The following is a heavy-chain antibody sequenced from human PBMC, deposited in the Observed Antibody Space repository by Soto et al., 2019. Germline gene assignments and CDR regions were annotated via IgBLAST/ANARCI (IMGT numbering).Heavy chain of an antibody. D-gene: IGHD6-6*01. V-gene: IGHV1-69*13. CDR1: GGTFSSYA. J-gene: IGHJ6*02. Sequence: SVKVSCKASGGTFSSYAISWVRQAPGQGLEWMGGIIPIFGTANYAQKFQGRVTITADESTSTAYMELSSLRSEDTAVYYCASPSESSSSGFYYYYGMDVWGQGTTVTVSS. CDR2: IIPIFGTA. CDR3: ASPSESSSSGFYYYYGMDV.